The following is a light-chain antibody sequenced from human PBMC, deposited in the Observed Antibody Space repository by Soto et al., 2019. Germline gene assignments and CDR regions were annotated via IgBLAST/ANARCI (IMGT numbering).Light chain of an antibody. CDR3: CSYAGTYTSAV. Sequence: QSALTQPRSVSGSPGQSVTISCTGTSSDVGGYNNLSWYQQHPGRAPNLIIYDVSKRPSGVPDRFSGSKSGNSAPLTISGLQADDEADYYCCSYAGTYTSAVFGTGTKVTVL. J-gene: IGLJ1*01. CDR2: DVS. CDR1: SSDVGGYNN. V-gene: IGLV2-11*01.